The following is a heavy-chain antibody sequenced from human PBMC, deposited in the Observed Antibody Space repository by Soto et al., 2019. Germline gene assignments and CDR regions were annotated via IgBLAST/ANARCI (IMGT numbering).Heavy chain of an antibody. D-gene: IGHD2-15*01. CDR2: MLYSGLT. J-gene: IGHJ6*02. CDR3: APLTVSLSGPYGIHV. CDR1: GYSVSSSDYY. V-gene: IGHV4-39*01. Sequence: PSETLSLTCSVSGYSVSSSDYYWAWIRQPPGKGLEWIGSMLYSGLTYYNPSLKSRVTLSVDTSKNQFSVRLNSVTASDTAVYYCAPLTVSLSGPYGIHVWGQGTKVTVSS.